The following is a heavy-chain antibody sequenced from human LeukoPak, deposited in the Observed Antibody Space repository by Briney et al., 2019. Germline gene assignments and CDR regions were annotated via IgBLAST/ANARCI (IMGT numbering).Heavy chain of an antibody. V-gene: IGHV4-38-2*02. CDR1: GYSISRGYY. D-gene: IGHD3-3*01. J-gene: IGHJ4*02. CDR2: IYHSGST. Sequence: PSETLSLTCTVSGYSISRGYYWGWIRQPPGKGQEWIGSIYHSGSTNYNPSLKSRVTISVDTSKNQFSLKLSSVTAADTAVYYCALIRFLEWAERVDYWGQGTLVTVSS. CDR3: ALIRFLEWAERVDY.